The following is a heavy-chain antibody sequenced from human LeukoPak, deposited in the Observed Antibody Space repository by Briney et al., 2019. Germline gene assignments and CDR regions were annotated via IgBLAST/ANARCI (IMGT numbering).Heavy chain of an antibody. CDR2: ISGSGDTT. D-gene: IGHD2-2*01. J-gene: IGHJ4*02. CDR3: AKRGCDTTTCSYYFDY. V-gene: IGHV3-23*01. CDR1: GFTFRSYA. Sequence: GGSLRLSCAASGFTFRSYAMSWVRQAPGKGLEWVSAISGSGDTTYYADSVKGRFTTSRDNSKNTLYLQMNSLRPEDTAVYYCAKRGCDTTTCSYYFDYWGRGTLVTVSS.